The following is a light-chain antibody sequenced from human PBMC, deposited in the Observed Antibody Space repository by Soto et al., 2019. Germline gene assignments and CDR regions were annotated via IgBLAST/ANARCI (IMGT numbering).Light chain of an antibody. Sequence: DIQMTQSPSTLSASVGDRVTITCRASQSISSWVAWYQQKPGKGPKLLIYKASHLESGLPSRFSGSGSGTEFPLTISSLQAGDSASYYCQHYSTYPFTFGHGTKVDIK. CDR2: KAS. CDR1: QSISSW. J-gene: IGKJ3*01. CDR3: QHYSTYPFT. V-gene: IGKV1-5*03.